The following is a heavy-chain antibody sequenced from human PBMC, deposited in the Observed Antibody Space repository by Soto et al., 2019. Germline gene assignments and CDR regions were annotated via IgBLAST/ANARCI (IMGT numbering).Heavy chain of an antibody. D-gene: IGHD6-6*01. CDR1: GFTFSSYE. CDR2: ISSSGSTI. CDR3: ARAKSIAARLYYYYYYGMDV. V-gene: IGHV3-48*03. Sequence: GGSLRLSCAASGFTFSSYEMNWVRQAPGKGLEWVSYISSSGSTIYYADSVKGRFTISRDNAKNSLYLQMNGLRAEDTAVYYCARAKSIAARLYYYYYYGMDVWGQGTTVTVSS. J-gene: IGHJ6*02.